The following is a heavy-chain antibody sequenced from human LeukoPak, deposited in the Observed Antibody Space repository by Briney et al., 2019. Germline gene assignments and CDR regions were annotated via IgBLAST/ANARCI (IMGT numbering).Heavy chain of an antibody. Sequence: SQTLSLTCALSGDSVSSNSSACNWIRQSPSRGLEWLGRTYYRSKWYNDYAVSVKSRITINPDTSKNQFSLQLNSVTPEDTAVYYCARGGQGDGYSADEAFDFWGQGTMVTVSS. D-gene: IGHD5-24*01. CDR3: ARGGQGDGYSADEAFDF. J-gene: IGHJ3*01. V-gene: IGHV6-1*01. CDR1: GDSVSSNSSA. CDR2: TYYRSKWYN.